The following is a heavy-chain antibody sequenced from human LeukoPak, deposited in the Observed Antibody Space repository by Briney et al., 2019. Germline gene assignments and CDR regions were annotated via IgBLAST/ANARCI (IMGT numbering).Heavy chain of an antibody. J-gene: IGHJ4*02. V-gene: IGHV4-39*07. Sequence: SETLSLTCTVSGGSISSSSYYWGWIRQPPGKGLEWIGSIYYSGSTYYNPSLKSRVTISVDTSKNQFSLKLSSVTAADTAVYYCARDLVVVITLFDYWGQGTLVTVSS. D-gene: IGHD3-22*01. CDR1: GGSISSSSYY. CDR3: ARDLVVVITLFDY. CDR2: IYYSGST.